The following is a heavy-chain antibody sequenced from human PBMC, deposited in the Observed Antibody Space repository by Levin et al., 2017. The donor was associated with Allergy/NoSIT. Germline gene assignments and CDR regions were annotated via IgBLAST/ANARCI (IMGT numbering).Heavy chain of an antibody. CDR1: GFSLSSPGVG. V-gene: IGHV2-5*02. J-gene: IGHJ4*02. CDR3: THRRPPLRTRHFDY. CDR2: IYWDEDK. D-gene: IGHD4-17*01. Sequence: SGPTLVKPTQTLTLTCSYSGFSLSSPGVGVGWVRQSPGKALEWLALIYWDEDKRYSPSLRSRLTLTMDTSKNQVLLRLTNMVPVDTATYYCTHRRPPLRTRHFDYWGQGALVNVSS.